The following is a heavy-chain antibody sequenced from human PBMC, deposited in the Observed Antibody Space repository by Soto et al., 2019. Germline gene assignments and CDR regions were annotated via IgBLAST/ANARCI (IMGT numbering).Heavy chain of an antibody. CDR1: GYSFSSYW. J-gene: IGHJ6*02. V-gene: IGHV5-51*01. CDR3: ARPNYYYDMDV. Sequence: GESLKISCKGSGYSFSSYWIAWVRQMPGKGLEWMGTIYPGDSDTRYSPSFQGQVTISADKSISTAFLQWSSLKASDTAIYYCARPNYYYDMDVWGQGTTVTVCS. CDR2: IYPGDSDT.